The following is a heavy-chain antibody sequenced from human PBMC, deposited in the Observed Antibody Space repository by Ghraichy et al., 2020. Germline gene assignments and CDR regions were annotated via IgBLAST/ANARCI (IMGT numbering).Heavy chain of an antibody. Sequence: SETLSPTCTVSGGSISSSSYYWGWIRQPPGKGLEWIGSIYSSGSTYYNPSLKSRVTISVDTSKHHFSLKLSSVTAADTAVYYCARHGDYGDYAGLFAFDIWGQGTMVTVSS. V-gene: IGHV4-39*01. D-gene: IGHD4-17*01. CDR3: ARHGDYGDYAGLFAFDI. CDR1: GGSISSSSYY. CDR2: IYSSGST. J-gene: IGHJ3*02.